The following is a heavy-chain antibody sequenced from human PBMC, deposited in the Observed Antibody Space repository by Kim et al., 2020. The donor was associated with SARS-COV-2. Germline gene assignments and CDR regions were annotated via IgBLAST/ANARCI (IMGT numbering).Heavy chain of an antibody. CDR2: ISSSSGYI. V-gene: IGHV3-21*01. CDR1: GFTFSSYR. D-gene: IGHD3-3*01. Sequence: GGSLRLSCAASGFTFSSYRMNWVRQAPGKGLEWVSSISSSSGYIYYADSAKGRFTISRDNAKNSLYLQMNSLRAEDTAVYYCARGRGLSYDFWSGSPLDFWGQGTLVPVSS. CDR3: ARGRGLSYDFWSGSPLDF. J-gene: IGHJ4*02.